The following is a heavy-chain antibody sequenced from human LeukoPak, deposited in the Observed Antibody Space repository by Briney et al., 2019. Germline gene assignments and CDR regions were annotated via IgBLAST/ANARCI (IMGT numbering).Heavy chain of an antibody. CDR1: GYTFTSYA. D-gene: IGHD6-19*01. Sequence: ASVKVSCKASGYTFTSYAMHWVRQAPGQRLEWMGWINAGNGNTKYSQKFQGRVTMTTDTSTSTAYMELRSLRSDDTAVYYCARVAVADYYGMDVWGQGTTVTVSS. V-gene: IGHV1-3*01. CDR2: INAGNGNT. CDR3: ARVAVADYYGMDV. J-gene: IGHJ6*02.